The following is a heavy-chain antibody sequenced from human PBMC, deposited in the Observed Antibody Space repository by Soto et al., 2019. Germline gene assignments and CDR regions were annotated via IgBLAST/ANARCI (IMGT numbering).Heavy chain of an antibody. CDR3: ARGDWFHP. CDR1: GGSISSGDYY. V-gene: IGHV4-30-4*01. J-gene: IGHJ5*02. CDR2: IYYTGTT. Sequence: PSETLSLTCTVSGGSISSGDYYWNWIRQPPGKGLEWIGYIYYTGTTKYNPSLKSRATLSVDTAKNRFSLNLTSLTAADTAVYYSARGDWFHPCGQGTLVTVSS.